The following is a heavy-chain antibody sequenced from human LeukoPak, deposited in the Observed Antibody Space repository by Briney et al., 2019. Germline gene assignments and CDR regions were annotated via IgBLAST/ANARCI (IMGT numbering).Heavy chain of an antibody. CDR1: GFTFNDYG. V-gene: IGHV3-20*04. CDR2: INWNGDGT. J-gene: IGHJ1*01. Sequence: GGSLRLSCVVSGFTFNDYGMSWVRHVPGKGLEWVSGINWNGDGTVYADSVQGRFTISRDNAKNSLSLQMNSLRAKDTALYYCARGGDTSGHYYFEYFHHWGQGTLVAVSS. D-gene: IGHD3-22*01. CDR3: ARGGDTSGHYYFEYFHH.